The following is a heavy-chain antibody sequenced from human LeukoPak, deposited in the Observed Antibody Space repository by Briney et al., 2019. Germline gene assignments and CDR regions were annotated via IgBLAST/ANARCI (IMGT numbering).Heavy chain of an antibody. J-gene: IGHJ4*02. V-gene: IGHV4-4*07. D-gene: IGHD3-10*01. Sequence: SETLSLTCTVSGGSISSYYWSWIRQPAGKGLEWIGRIYTSGSTNYNPSLKSRVTMSVDTSKNQFSLKLSSVTAADTAVYYCARETPYGSGSYPFDYWGQGILVTVSS. CDR1: GGSISSYY. CDR2: IYTSGST. CDR3: ARETPYGSGSYPFDY.